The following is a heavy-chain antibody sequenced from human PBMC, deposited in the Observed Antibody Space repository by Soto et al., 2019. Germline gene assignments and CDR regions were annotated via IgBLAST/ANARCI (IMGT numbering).Heavy chain of an antibody. CDR1: GFTLRSYG. V-gene: IGHV3-30*18. J-gene: IGHJ4*02. CDR2: ISFEGSKK. Sequence: SLRLSCSASGFTLRSYGMHWVRQAPGKGLEWVASISFEGSKKFYADSVKGRFTISRDNSRNTLYLQMNSLRTEDTAVYYCAKDHVVDGRVYGSSELFFWGQGTQVTVSS. CDR3: AKDHVVDGRVYGSSELFF. D-gene: IGHD3-10*01.